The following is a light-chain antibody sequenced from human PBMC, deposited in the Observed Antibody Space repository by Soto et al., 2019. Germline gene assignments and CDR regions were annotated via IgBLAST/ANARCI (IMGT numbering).Light chain of an antibody. Sequence: QSVLTQPPSVSAAPGQKVTISCSGRNSNIGNKDVSWYQLFPGTAPKLLIYDNDRRPSGIPDRFSASKSGTLATLAITGLQAGDEADYYCGTWKSSLSVVVFGGGTKLTVL. CDR1: NSNIGNKD. CDR2: DND. J-gene: IGLJ2*01. V-gene: IGLV1-51*01. CDR3: GTWKSSLSVVV.